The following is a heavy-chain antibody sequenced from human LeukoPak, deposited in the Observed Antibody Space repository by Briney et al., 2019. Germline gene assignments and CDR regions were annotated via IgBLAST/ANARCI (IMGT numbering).Heavy chain of an antibody. CDR2: ISAYNGNT. CDR3: ARDRYCSSTSCYKRGYGMDV. V-gene: IGHV1-18*01. J-gene: IGHJ6*02. Sequence: ASVKVSCKASGYTFTSYGISWVRQAPGQGLKWMGWISAYNGNTNYAQKLQGRVTMTTDTSTSTAYMELRSLRSDGTAVYYCARDRYCSSTSCYKRGYGMDVWGQGTTVTVSS. D-gene: IGHD2-2*02. CDR1: GYTFTSYG.